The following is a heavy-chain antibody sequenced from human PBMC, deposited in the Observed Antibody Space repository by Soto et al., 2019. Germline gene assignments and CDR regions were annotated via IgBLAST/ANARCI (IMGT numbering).Heavy chain of an antibody. Sequence: LKISCKGSGYSFTSYWIGWVRQMPGKGLEWMGIIYPGDSDTRYSPSFQGQVTISADKSISTAYLQWSSLKASDTAMYYCARWGVLRFLEWLLDRYPPWDYGMDVWGQGTTVTVSS. CDR3: ARWGVLRFLEWLLDRYPPWDYGMDV. CDR2: IYPGDSDT. CDR1: GYSFTSYW. V-gene: IGHV5-51*01. J-gene: IGHJ6*02. D-gene: IGHD3-3*01.